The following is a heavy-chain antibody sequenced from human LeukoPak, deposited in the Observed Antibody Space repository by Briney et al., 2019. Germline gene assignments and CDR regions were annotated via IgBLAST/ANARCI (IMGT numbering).Heavy chain of an antibody. Sequence: SVKVSCKASGDTFNSVALSWVRLARGQGLEWVGGIIPIFGTANYAQRFLGRVTITSDESTSTAYMEINSLTSEDTAVYYCARLSDPSKSPGPLDIWGKGTTVTVSS. D-gene: IGHD4-11*01. V-gene: IGHV1-69*13. CDR3: ARLSDPSKSPGPLDI. CDR1: GDTFNSVA. J-gene: IGHJ6*04. CDR2: IIPIFGTA.